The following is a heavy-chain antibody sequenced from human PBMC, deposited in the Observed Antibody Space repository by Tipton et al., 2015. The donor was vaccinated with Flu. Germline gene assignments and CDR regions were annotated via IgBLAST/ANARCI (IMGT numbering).Heavy chain of an antibody. CDR2: ISWNGITI. Sequence: SLRLSCASSGFRFDDYAMHWVRQAPGKGLEWVSGISWNGITITYADSVKGRFTMSRDNAKSSLYLQMNSLRPEDTAVYYCARDPGLRELDHWGQGTLVTVSS. D-gene: IGHD1-26*01. V-gene: IGHV3-9*01. CDR1: GFRFDDYA. CDR3: ARDPGLRELDH. J-gene: IGHJ4*02.